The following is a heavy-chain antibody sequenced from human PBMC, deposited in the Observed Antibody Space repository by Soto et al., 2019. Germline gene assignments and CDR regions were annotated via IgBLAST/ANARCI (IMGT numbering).Heavy chain of an antibody. V-gene: IGHV3-33*01. Sequence: QVQLVESGGGVVQPGRSLRLSCAASGFTFSSYGMHWVRQAPGKGLEWVAVIWYDGSNKYYADSVKGRFTISRDNSKNTLYLQMNSLRAEDTAVYYCARSSPGRVWFGELLSNFDYWGQGTLVTVSS. CDR2: IWYDGSNK. CDR1: GFTFSSYG. J-gene: IGHJ4*02. D-gene: IGHD3-10*01. CDR3: ARSSPGRVWFGELLSNFDY.